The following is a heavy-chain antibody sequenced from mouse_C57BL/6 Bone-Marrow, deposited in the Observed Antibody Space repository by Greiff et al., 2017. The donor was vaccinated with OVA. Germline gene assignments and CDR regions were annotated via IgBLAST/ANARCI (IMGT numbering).Heavy chain of an antibody. CDR2: IWRGGST. J-gene: IGHJ4*01. Sequence: VQLQQSGPGLVQPSQSLSITCTVSGFSLTSYGVHWVRQSPGQGLEWLGVIWRGGSTDYNAAFIARLSISKDNSKSQVFCKMNSLQADDTAIYYCARKIRYDMDYWGQGTSVTVSS. CDR1: GFSLTSYG. V-gene: IGHV2-2*01. CDR3: ARKIRYDMDY.